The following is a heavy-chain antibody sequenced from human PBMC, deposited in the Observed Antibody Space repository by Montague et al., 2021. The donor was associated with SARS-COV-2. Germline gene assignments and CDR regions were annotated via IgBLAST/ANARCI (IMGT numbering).Heavy chain of an antibody. CDR2: MYETGNM. CDR1: SGSLSNYY. J-gene: IGHJ4*02. D-gene: IGHD2/OR15-2a*01. V-gene: IGHV4-4*09. CDR3: ARNMAY. Sequence: SETLSLTCTVSSGSLSNYYWSWIRQSPDKGLEWIGYMYETGNMIYNPSLRSRVSISADTSKSQFSLRLTFVTAADSARYYCARNMAYWGQGVLVTV.